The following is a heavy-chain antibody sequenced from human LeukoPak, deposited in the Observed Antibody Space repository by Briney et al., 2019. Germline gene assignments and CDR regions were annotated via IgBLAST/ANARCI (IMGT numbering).Heavy chain of an antibody. CDR2: IKQDGSEK. CDR1: GFTFSTYW. V-gene: IGHV3-7*01. J-gene: IGHJ4*02. CDR3: AKDLGWIHFAY. Sequence: GGSLRLSCAASGFTFSTYWMSWVRQAPGKGLEWVANIKQDGSEKYYVDSVKGRFTISKDNAKNSLFLQMNSLRAEDTAVYYCAKDLGWIHFAYWGQGTLVTVSS. D-gene: IGHD5-18*01.